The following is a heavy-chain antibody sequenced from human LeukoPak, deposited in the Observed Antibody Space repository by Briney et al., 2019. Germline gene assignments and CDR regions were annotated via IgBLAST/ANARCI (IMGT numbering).Heavy chain of an antibody. V-gene: IGHV1-2*02. CDR2: INPNSGGT. J-gene: IGHJ1*01. CDR1: EYTFTGYY. D-gene: IGHD6-13*01. Sequence: ASVKVSCKASEYTFTGYYMHWVRQAPGQGLEWMGWINPNSGGTNYAQKFQGRVTMTRDTSISTAYMELSRLRSDDTAVYYCARSYSSSREYFQHWGQGTLVTVSS. CDR3: ARSYSSSREYFQH.